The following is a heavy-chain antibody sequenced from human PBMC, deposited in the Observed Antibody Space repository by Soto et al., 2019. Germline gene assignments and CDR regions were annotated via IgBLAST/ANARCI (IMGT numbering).Heavy chain of an antibody. J-gene: IGHJ4*02. V-gene: IGHV4-39*01. CDR1: GGSISSSSYY. D-gene: IGHD4-17*01. CDR3: ARQEDYGDDPHFDY. Sequence: QLQLQESGPGLVKPSETLSLTCTVSGGSISSSSYYWGWIRQPPGKGLEWIWSIYYSGSTYYNPSLKSRVTXXVXTXXNQFSLKLSSVTAADTAVYYCARQEDYGDDPHFDYWGQGTLVTVSS. CDR2: IYYSGST.